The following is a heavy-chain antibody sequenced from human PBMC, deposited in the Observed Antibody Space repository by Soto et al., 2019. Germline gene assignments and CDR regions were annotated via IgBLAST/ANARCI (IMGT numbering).Heavy chain of an antibody. J-gene: IGHJ5*02. CDR3: ARETGVRIAAAGRVYNWCDP. D-gene: IGHD6-13*01. V-gene: IGHV1-46*01. CDR2: INPSGGST. CDR1: GYTFTSYY. Sequence: ASVKVSCKASGYTFTSYYMHWVRQAPGQGLEWMGIINPSGGSTSYAQKFQGRVTMTRDTSTSTVCMELSSLRSEDTAVYYCARETGVRIAAAGRVYNWCDPWGQGTLVTVSS.